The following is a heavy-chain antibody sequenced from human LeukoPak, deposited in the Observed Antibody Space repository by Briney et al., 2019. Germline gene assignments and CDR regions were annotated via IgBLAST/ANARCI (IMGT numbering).Heavy chain of an antibody. CDR3: AKGDTFGSGWYGGVDY. V-gene: IGHV3-9*01. CDR2: ISWNSGSI. CDR1: GFTFDDYA. J-gene: IGHJ4*02. Sequence: GRSLRLSCAAPGFTFDDYAMHWVRQALGKGLEWVSGISWNSGSIGYADSVKGRFTISRDNAKNSLYLQMNSLRAEDTALYYCAKGDTFGSGWYGGVDYWGQGTLVTVSS. D-gene: IGHD6-19*01.